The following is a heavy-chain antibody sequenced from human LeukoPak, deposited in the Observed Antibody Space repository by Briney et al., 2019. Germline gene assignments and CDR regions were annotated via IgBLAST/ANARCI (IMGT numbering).Heavy chain of an antibody. V-gene: IGHV3-66*01. CDR1: GFTVSSNY. D-gene: IGHD5-18*01. J-gene: IGHJ4*02. Sequence: PGGSLRLSCAASGFTVSSNYMSWVRQTPGKGLAWVSVLYSGGNTYYADSVKGRFTISRDNSNNMLFLQMNSLRAEDTGVYYCARVGRGDTYGYVDYWGQGTLVTVSS. CDR3: ARVGRGDTYGYVDY. CDR2: LYSGGNT.